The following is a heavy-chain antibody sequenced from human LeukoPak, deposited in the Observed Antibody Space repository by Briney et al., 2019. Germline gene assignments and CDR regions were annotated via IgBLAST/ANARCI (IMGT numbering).Heavy chain of an antibody. V-gene: IGHV3-23*01. D-gene: IGHD1-26*01. Sequence: PGGSLRLSCAASGFTFSSYAMSWVRQAPGKGLEWVSAISGSAGTTYYADSVKGRFTISRDNSKNTLYLQMKSLRAEDTAVYYCAKLMGKFELHYATDYWGQGTPVTVSS. CDR3: AKLMGKFELHYATDY. J-gene: IGHJ4*02. CDR1: GFTFSSYA. CDR2: ISGSAGTT.